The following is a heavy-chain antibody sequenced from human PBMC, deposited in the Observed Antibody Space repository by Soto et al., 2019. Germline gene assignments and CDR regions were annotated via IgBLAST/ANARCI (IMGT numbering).Heavy chain of an antibody. Sequence: LSLTCAVYGGSFSGYYWSWIRQPPGKGLEWIGEINHSGSTNYNPSLKSRVTISVDTSKNQFSLKLSSVTAADTAVYYCARIKVWYSSGWYGWFDPWGQGTLVTVSS. CDR2: INHSGST. CDR1: GGSFSGYY. D-gene: IGHD6-19*01. V-gene: IGHV4-34*01. CDR3: ARIKVWYSSGWYGWFDP. J-gene: IGHJ5*02.